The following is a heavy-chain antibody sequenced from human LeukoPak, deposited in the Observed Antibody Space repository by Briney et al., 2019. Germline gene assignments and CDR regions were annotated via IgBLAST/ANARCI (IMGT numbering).Heavy chain of an antibody. V-gene: IGHV1-24*01. CDR3: ATVGTYYYDSSGLDY. CDR2: FDPEDGET. Sequence: ASVKVSXKVSGYTLTELSMHWVRQAPGKGLEWMGGFDPEDGETIYAQKFQGRVTMTEDTSTDTAYMELSSLRSEDTAVYYCATVGTYYYDSSGLDYWGQGILVTVSS. CDR1: GYTLTELS. J-gene: IGHJ4*02. D-gene: IGHD3-22*01.